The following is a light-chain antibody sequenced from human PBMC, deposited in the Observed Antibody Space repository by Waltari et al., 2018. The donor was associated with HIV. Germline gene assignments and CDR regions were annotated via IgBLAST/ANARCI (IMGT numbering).Light chain of an antibody. CDR2: LGS. Sequence: IVLTQSPLSLPVIPGEPASLSCRSSQSLLHSSGFYYLDWYLQKPGQSPQLLIYLGSHRASRVSDRFSGGGSGTHFTLNVTRVEADDVGIYFCMQSLQIPPTFGGGTKV. CDR3: MQSLQIPPT. J-gene: IGKJ4*01. CDR1: QSLLHSSGFYY. V-gene: IGKV2-28*01.